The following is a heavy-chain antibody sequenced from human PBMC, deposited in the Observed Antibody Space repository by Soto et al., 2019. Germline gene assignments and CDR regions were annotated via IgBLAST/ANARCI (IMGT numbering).Heavy chain of an antibody. J-gene: IGHJ6*02. CDR2: ISGSGGST. Sequence: PGGSLRLSCAASGFTFSSYAMSWVRQAPGKGLEWVSAISGSGGSTYYADSVKDRFTISRDNSKNTLYLQMNSLRAEDTAVYYCAKGQAYGDSEFYYYYGMDVWGQGTTVTVSS. D-gene: IGHD4-17*01. V-gene: IGHV3-23*01. CDR1: GFTFSSYA. CDR3: AKGQAYGDSEFYYYYGMDV.